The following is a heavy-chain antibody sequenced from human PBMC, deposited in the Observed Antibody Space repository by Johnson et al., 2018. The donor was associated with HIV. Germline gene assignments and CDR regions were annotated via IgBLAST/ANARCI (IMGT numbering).Heavy chain of an antibody. CDR3: ARDGGIGSTREDAFDI. V-gene: IGHV3-30-3*01. J-gene: IGHJ3*02. CDR1: GFTFSSYA. Sequence: VQLVESGGGVVQAGRSLRLSCAASGFTFSSYAMHWVRQAPGKGLEWVAVISYDGSNKYYADSVKGRFTISRDTSKNTLYLQMNSLRAEDTAVYYCARDGGIGSTREDAFDIWGQGTMVIVSS. D-gene: IGHD2-2*01. CDR2: ISYDGSNK.